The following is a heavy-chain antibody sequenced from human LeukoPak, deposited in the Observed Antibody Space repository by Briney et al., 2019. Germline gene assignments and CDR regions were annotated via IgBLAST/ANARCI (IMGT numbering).Heavy chain of an antibody. V-gene: IGHV3-48*01. D-gene: IGHD1-14*01. J-gene: IGHJ5*02. CDR2: ISTGSSAI. Sequence: PGGSLRLSCAASGFTFRSYSMNWVRQAPGMGLEWVSYISTGSSAIYYADSVKGRFTISRDNAKNSLYLQMNSLGAEDTAVYYCATLPVSHWFDPWGQGTLVTVSS. CDR1: GFTFRSYS. CDR3: ATLPVSHWFDP.